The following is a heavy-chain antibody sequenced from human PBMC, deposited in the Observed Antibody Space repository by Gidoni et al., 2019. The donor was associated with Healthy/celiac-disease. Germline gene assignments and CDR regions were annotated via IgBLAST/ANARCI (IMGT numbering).Heavy chain of an antibody. D-gene: IGHD3-3*01. Sequence: EVQLLESGGGLVQPGGSLRLSCAASGFTFSSYAMSWVRQAPGKGLEWVSAISGSGGSTYYADSVKGRFTISRDNSKNTLYLQMNSLRAEDTAVYYCAKEKNDFWSGYTTNYFDYWGQGTLVTVSS. CDR3: AKEKNDFWSGYTTNYFDY. V-gene: IGHV3-23*01. CDR2: ISGSGGST. CDR1: GFTFSSYA. J-gene: IGHJ4*02.